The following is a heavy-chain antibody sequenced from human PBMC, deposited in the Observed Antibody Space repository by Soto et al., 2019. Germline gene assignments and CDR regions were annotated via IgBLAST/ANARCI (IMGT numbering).Heavy chain of an antibody. Sequence: ASVKVSCTASGYTFISYYMHLVRQSPGEGLEWMGVINPSVDSTTYAQKFQGSVTMTKDTSTSTLYMELSSPRSEDTAVYICARDWEFRSWGQGTLVNVSS. CDR3: ARDWEFRS. J-gene: IGHJ5*02. CDR2: INPSVDST. V-gene: IGHV1-46*01. D-gene: IGHD3-10*01. CDR1: GYTFISYY.